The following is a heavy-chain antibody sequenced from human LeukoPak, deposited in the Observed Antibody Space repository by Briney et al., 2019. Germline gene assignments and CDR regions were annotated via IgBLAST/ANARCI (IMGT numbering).Heavy chain of an antibody. CDR1: GFTFSSYE. V-gene: IGHV3-48*03. D-gene: IGHD3-10*02. CDR3: AELGITMIGGV. J-gene: IGHJ6*04. CDR2: ISSSGSTI. Sequence: GGSLRLSCAASGFTFSSYEVSWVRQAPGKGLEWVSYISSSGSTIYYADSVKGRSTISRDNAKNSLYLQMNSLRAEDTAVYYCAELGITMIGGVWGKGTTVTISS.